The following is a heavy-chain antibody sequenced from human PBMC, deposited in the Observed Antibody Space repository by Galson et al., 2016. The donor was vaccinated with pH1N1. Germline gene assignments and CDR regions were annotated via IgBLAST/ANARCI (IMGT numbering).Heavy chain of an antibody. Sequence: QSGAEVKKAGESLKISCKGSGSTFTTYWIAWVRQMPGKGLEWMGIVYPPDSDTRYSPSFEGQVTISADKSISTAYLQWSSLKASDTAVYSCARLSGGVDNIREFDYWGQGTQVTVSS. CDR1: GSTFTTYW. J-gene: IGHJ4*02. CDR3: ARLSGGVDNIREFDY. CDR2: VYPPDSDT. V-gene: IGHV5-51*03. D-gene: IGHD6-25*01.